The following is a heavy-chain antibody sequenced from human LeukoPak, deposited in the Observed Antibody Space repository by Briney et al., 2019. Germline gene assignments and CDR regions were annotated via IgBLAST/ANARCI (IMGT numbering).Heavy chain of an antibody. Sequence: GGSLRLSCAASGLTFSSYWMHWVRQVAGKGLVWVARINGDASNTTYADSLKGRFTISRDNAKKSLYLQINSLRAEDTAVYYCARVARGGYDGYFDYWGQGTLVTVSS. D-gene: IGHD5-12*01. J-gene: IGHJ4*02. CDR3: ARVARGGYDGYFDY. V-gene: IGHV3-74*03. CDR2: INGDASNT. CDR1: GLTFSSYW.